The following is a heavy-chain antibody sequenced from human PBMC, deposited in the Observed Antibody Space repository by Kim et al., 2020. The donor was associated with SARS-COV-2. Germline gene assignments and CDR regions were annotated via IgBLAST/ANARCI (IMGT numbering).Heavy chain of an antibody. Sequence: GGSLRLSCAASGFTFSSYGMHWVRQAPGKGLEWVAVISYDGSNKYYADSVKGRFTISRDNSKNTLYLQMNSLRAEDTAVYYCAKENYYGSGSYGPSYYFDYWGQGTLVTVSS. J-gene: IGHJ4*02. CDR3: AKENYYGSGSYGPSYYFDY. D-gene: IGHD3-10*01. CDR2: ISYDGSNK. V-gene: IGHV3-30*18. CDR1: GFTFSSYG.